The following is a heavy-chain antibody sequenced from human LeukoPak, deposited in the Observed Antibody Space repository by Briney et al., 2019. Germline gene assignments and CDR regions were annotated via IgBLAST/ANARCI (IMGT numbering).Heavy chain of an antibody. V-gene: IGHV4-30-4*01. CDR1: GGSISSGDYY. Sequence: PSETLSLTCTVSGGSISSGDYYWSWIRQPPGKGLEWIGYIYYSGSTYYNPSLKSRVTISVDTSKNQFSLKLSSVTAADTAVYYCARYGGYDYRLDYWGQGTLVTVSS. D-gene: IGHD5-12*01. CDR2: IYYSGST. J-gene: IGHJ4*02. CDR3: ARYGGYDYRLDY.